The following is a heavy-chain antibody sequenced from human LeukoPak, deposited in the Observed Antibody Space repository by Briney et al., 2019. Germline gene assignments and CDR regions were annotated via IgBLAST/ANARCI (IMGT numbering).Heavy chain of an antibody. CDR3: AKDTLRAARLPYYYYYMDA. CDR1: GFTVSSYS. CDR2: ISSSSSYI. J-gene: IGHJ6*03. V-gene: IGHV3-21*01. Sequence: PGGSLRLSCAASGFTVSSYSMNWVRQAPGKGLEWVSSISSSSSYIYYADSVKGRFTISRDNAKNSLYLQMNSLRAEDTAVYYCAKDTLRAARLPYYYYYMDAWGKGTTVTVSS. D-gene: IGHD6-6*01.